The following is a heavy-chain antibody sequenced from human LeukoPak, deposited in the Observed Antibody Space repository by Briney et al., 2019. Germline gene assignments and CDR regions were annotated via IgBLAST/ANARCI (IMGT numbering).Heavy chain of an antibody. CDR1: GGSTSSGGYY. CDR3: AILGITMVRGEGLDF. V-gene: IGHV3-23*01. D-gene: IGHD3-10*01. J-gene: IGHJ4*02. CDR2: VSGSGGST. Sequence: ETLSLTCTVSGGSTSSGGYYWSWIRQAPGKGLEWVSTVSGSGGSTYYADSVKGRFTISRDNSKNTLYLQMNSLRAEDTAVYYCAILGITMVRGEGLDFWGQGTLVTVSS.